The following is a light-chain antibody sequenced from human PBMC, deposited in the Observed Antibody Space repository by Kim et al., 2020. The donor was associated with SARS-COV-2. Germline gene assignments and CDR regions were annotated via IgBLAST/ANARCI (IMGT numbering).Light chain of an antibody. Sequence: SSELTQDPAVSVALGQTVRITCQGDSLRSYYATWYQQLPGQAPVLVMYGKDNRPSGVPDRFSGSSSGSTASLTITGAQAEDEADYYCKSRDSSGVWVFGGGTKVTVL. V-gene: IGLV3-19*01. CDR3: KSRDSSGVWV. CDR1: SLRSYY. CDR2: GKD. J-gene: IGLJ3*02.